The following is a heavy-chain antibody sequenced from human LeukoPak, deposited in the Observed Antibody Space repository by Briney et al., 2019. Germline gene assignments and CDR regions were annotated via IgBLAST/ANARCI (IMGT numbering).Heavy chain of an antibody. CDR3: ARDGYGAAAGSFDY. J-gene: IGHJ4*02. Sequence: SQTLSLTCTVSGGSISSGGYYWSWIRQRPGKGLEWIGYIYYSGSTYYNPSLKSRVTISVDTSKNQFSLKLSSVTAADTAVYYCARDGYGAAAGSFDYWGQGTLVTVSS. D-gene: IGHD6-13*01. V-gene: IGHV4-31*03. CDR2: IYYSGST. CDR1: GGSISSGGYY.